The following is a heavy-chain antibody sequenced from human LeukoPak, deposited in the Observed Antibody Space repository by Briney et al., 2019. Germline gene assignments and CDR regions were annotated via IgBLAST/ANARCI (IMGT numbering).Heavy chain of an antibody. D-gene: IGHD6-25*01. CDR3: ARRLALDY. J-gene: IGHJ4*02. V-gene: IGHV3-30-3*01. CDR2: ISYDGSNK. Sequence: PGRSLRLSCAASGFTFSSYAMHWVRQAPGKGLEWVAVISYDGSNKHYADSVKGRFTISRDNSKNTLYLQMNSLRAEDTAVYYCARRLALDYWGQGTLVTVSS. CDR1: GFTFSSYA.